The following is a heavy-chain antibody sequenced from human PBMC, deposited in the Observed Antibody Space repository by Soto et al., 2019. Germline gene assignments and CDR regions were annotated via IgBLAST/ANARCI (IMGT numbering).Heavy chain of an antibody. CDR2: ISYDGSNK. Sequence: QVQLVESGGGVVQPGRSLRLSCAASGFTFSSYAMHWVRQAPGKGLEWVAVISYDGSNKYYADSVKGRFTISRDNSKNTLYLQMNSLRAEDTAVYYCARDRAGYCSSTSCLETGLDPWGQGTLVTVSS. D-gene: IGHD2-2*01. V-gene: IGHV3-30-3*01. CDR1: GFTFSSYA. J-gene: IGHJ5*02. CDR3: ARDRAGYCSSTSCLETGLDP.